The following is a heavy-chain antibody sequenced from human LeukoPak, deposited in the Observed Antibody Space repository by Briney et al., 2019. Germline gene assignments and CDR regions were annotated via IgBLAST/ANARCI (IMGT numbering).Heavy chain of an antibody. V-gene: IGHV3-33*01. J-gene: IGHJ4*02. CDR2: IWDDGSNK. Sequence: GGSLRLSRAASGFIFSTYGMHWVRQAPGKGLDWVAVIWDDGSNKNYADSVKGRVTISRDNSQNTLHLQMNSLRAEDTAIYYCARDGGRYSFDYWGQGTLVTVSS. CDR3: ARDGGRYSFDY. D-gene: IGHD3-16*01. CDR1: GFIFSTYG.